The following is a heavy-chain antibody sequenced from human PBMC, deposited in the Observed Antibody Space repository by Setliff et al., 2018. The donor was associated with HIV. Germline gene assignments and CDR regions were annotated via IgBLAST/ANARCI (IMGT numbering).Heavy chain of an antibody. J-gene: IGHJ3*02. D-gene: IGHD2-15*01. CDR1: GYTFIDYF. V-gene: IGHV1-2*02. Sequence: ASVKVSCKASGYTFIDYFMHWVRQAPGQGLEWMGWISPNNGDTNIPQRFRGRVTMTRDTSINTAYMELSGLRSDDMAVYYRAREGLGGVVVVAAEDRYHGAFDIWGQGTMVTVSS. CDR2: ISPNNGDT. CDR3: AREGLGGVVVVAAEDRYHGAFDI.